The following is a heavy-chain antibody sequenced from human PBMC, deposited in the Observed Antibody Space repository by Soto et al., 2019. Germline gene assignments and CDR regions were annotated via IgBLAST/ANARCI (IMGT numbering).Heavy chain of an antibody. D-gene: IGHD3-16*02. CDR3: ARGFRWGMDV. CDR1: GFTISNYW. CDR2: INSDGTTT. J-gene: IGHJ6*02. V-gene: IGHV3-74*01. Sequence: PGGSLRLSCAASGFTISNYWMHWVRQAPGKGPVWVSRINSDGTTTDYADSVKGRFTISRDNAKNTLYLQMNSLRAEDTAVYYCARGFRWGMDVWGQGTTVTVSS.